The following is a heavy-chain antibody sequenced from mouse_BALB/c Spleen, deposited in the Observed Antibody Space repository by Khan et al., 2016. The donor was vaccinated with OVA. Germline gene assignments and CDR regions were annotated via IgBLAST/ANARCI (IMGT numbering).Heavy chain of an antibody. CDR2: MNTYTGEP. J-gene: IGHJ2*01. CDR1: GYSFKDYV. Sequence: QIQLVQSGPELKKPGETVKISCKASGYSFKDYVMNWVKQSPGEGLKWMGWMNTYTGEPTYADDFKGRFAFSLETSASTAYLEINSLKTEDTATYFCARFHGGYWGQGTTLTVSS. V-gene: IGHV9-3-1*01. CDR3: ARFHGGY.